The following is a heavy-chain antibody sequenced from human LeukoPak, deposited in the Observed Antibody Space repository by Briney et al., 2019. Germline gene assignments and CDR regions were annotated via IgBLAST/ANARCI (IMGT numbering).Heavy chain of an antibody. D-gene: IGHD3/OR15-3a*01. CDR3: ARVRTPFWTTFDY. Sequence: PSETLSLTCTVSGGSISSYYWSWIRQPPGKGLEWIGYIYYSGSTNYNPSLKSRVTISVDTSKNQFSLKLSSVTAADTAVYYCARVRTPFWTTFDYWGQGTLVTVSS. J-gene: IGHJ4*02. V-gene: IGHV4-59*01. CDR1: GGSISSYY. CDR2: IYYSGST.